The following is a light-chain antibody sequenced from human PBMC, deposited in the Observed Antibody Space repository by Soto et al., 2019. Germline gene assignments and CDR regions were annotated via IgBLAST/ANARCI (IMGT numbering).Light chain of an antibody. Sequence: QSVLTQSPSASASLGASVKLTCTLSSGHSSYAIAWHQQQPEKGPRYLMKLNSDGSHSKGDGIPDRFSGSSSGAERYLTISSLQSEDEADYYCQTWGTGIHVFGTGTKL. CDR3: QTWGTGIHV. V-gene: IGLV4-69*01. J-gene: IGLJ1*01. CDR2: LNSDGSH. CDR1: SGHSSYA.